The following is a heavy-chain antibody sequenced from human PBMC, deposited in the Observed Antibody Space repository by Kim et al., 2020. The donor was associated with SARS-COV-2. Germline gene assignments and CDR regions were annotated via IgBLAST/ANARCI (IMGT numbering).Heavy chain of an antibody. J-gene: IGHJ5*02. CDR3: ARDLDGIAAAGGFDP. Sequence: GSVKGRFTISRENAKNSLYLQMNSLRAGDTAVYYCARDLDGIAAAGGFDPWGQGTLVTVSS. D-gene: IGHD6-13*01. V-gene: IGHV3-13*01.